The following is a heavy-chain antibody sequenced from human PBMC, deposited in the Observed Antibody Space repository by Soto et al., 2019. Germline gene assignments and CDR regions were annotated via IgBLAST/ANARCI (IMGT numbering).Heavy chain of an antibody. CDR3: ARELFGRSVWFDP. CDR1: GGSISSYY. CDR2: IYYSGST. J-gene: IGHJ5*02. Sequence: QVQLQESGPGLVKPSETLSLTCTVSGGSISSYYWSWIRQPPGKGLEWIGYIYYSGSTNYNPSLKSRVPISVHTSKNQFSLKLSSVTAADTAVYYCARELFGRSVWFDPWGQGTLVTVSS. V-gene: IGHV4-59*01. D-gene: IGHD3-10*01.